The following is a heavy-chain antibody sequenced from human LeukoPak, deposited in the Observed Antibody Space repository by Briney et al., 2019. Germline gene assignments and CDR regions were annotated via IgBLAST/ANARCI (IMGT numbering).Heavy chain of an antibody. V-gene: IGHV4-59*08. CDR2: IHYSGAT. D-gene: IGHD2-21*02. CDR1: GGSISYDY. Sequence: SETLSLTCTVSGGSISYDYWSWIRQSPGKRLEWVGYIHYSGATNYSPSLKSRVTISVDTSKNQFSLKLSSVTAADTALYYCATLRGASTAVFDSWGQGALVTVSS. J-gene: IGHJ4*02. CDR3: ATLRGASTAVFDS.